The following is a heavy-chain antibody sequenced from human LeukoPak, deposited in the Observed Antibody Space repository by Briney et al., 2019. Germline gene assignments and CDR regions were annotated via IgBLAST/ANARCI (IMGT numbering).Heavy chain of an antibody. CDR2: IIPIFGTA. CDR3: AAVVPAVMGYFDY. Sequence: ASVKVSCKASGGTFSSYALSWARQAPGQGLEWMGGIIPIFGTANYAQKFQGRVTITADESTSTAYMELSSLRSEDTAVYYCAAVVPAVMGYFDYWGQGTLVTVSS. V-gene: IGHV1-69*13. D-gene: IGHD2-2*01. J-gene: IGHJ4*02. CDR1: GGTFSSYA.